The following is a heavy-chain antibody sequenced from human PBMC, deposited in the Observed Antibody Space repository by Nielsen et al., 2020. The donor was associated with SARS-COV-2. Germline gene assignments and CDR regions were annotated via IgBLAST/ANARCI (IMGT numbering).Heavy chain of an antibody. CDR2: INPSGSGT. CDR1: GFTFSSTY. CDR3: AGGADFWSGTQKYYMDV. V-gene: IGHV3-74*01. Sequence: GESLKISCSASGFTFSSTYMHWVRQAPGQGLVWVSRINPSGSGTAYADSVKGRFAVSRDNAENTVVLQIHSLRVEDTAVYYCAGGADFWSGTQKYYMDVWGKGTTVTVSS. J-gene: IGHJ6*03. D-gene: IGHD3-3*01.